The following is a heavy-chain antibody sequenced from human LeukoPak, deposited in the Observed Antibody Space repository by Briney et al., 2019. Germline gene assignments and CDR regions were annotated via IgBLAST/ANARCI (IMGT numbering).Heavy chain of an antibody. Sequence: GRSLRLSCAASGFTFDDYAMHWVRQAPGKGLEWVSGISWNSGHKGYADSVKGRFTISRDNAKNSLYLRMNSLGAEDTALYYCAKDRRPTVSGGYFDLWGRGTLVIVSS. CDR2: ISWNSGHK. V-gene: IGHV3-9*01. J-gene: IGHJ2*01. D-gene: IGHD3-10*01. CDR3: AKDRRPTVSGGYFDL. CDR1: GFTFDDYA.